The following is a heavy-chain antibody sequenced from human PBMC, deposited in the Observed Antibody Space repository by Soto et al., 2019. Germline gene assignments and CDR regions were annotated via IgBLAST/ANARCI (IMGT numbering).Heavy chain of an antibody. CDR3: ARTASVHYYEGFDY. Sequence: EVQLVQSGAEVKKPGESLKISCNGSAYSFTNYWIGWVRQMPGKGLEWMGSICPGDSDIKYSTSFQGQVTISADKSINTAYPQWSSLKASDSAMYYCARTASVHYYEGFDYWGQGTLVTVSS. V-gene: IGHV5-51*01. J-gene: IGHJ4*02. D-gene: IGHD3-3*01. CDR1: AYSFTNYW. CDR2: ICPGDSDI.